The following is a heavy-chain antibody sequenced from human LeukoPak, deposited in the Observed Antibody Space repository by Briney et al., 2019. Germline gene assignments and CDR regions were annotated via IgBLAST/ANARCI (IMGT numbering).Heavy chain of an antibody. Sequence: GGSLRLSCAASGFSFTNYAMNWVRQAPEKGLEWVATVSGTGGTTYYADSVEGRFTISRDNSKNTLYLQMKSLRAEDTAVYYCATSRQWLVRYFDYWGQGTLATVSS. CDR1: GFSFTNYA. J-gene: IGHJ4*02. CDR2: VSGTGGTT. D-gene: IGHD6-19*01. V-gene: IGHV3-23*01. CDR3: ATSRQWLVRYFDY.